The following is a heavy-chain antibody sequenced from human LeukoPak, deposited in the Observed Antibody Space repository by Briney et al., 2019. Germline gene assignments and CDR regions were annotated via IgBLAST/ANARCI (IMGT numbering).Heavy chain of an antibody. Sequence: TGGSLRLSCAASGFTFSSYSMNWVRQAPGKGLEWVSSISSSSSYIYYADSVKGRFTISRDNAKNSLYLQMNSLRAAHTAGYYCAPAPETTQYYHCYIEVSAKGPTVPVSS. V-gene: IGHV3-21*01. J-gene: IGHJ6*03. CDR2: ISSSSSYI. D-gene: IGHD2-2*01. CDR1: GFTFSSYS. CDR3: APAPETTQYYHCYIEV.